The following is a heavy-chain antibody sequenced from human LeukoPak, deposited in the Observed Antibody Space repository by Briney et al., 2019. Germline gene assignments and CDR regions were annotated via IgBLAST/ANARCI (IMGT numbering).Heavy chain of an antibody. Sequence: GGSLRLSCAASKFTFSDYSMSWVRQAPGKGLEWVANIKQDGSEKYYVDSVKGRFTISRDNAKNSLYLQMNSLRAEDTAVYYCARDVKSMGYWGQGTLVTVSS. CDR2: IKQDGSEK. V-gene: IGHV3-7*03. J-gene: IGHJ4*02. D-gene: IGHD2/OR15-2a*01. CDR3: ARDVKSMGY. CDR1: KFTFSDYS.